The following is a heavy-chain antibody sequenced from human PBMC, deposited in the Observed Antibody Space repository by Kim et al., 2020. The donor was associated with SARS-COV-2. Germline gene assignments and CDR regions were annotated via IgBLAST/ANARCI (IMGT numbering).Heavy chain of an antibody. CDR3: ARDPAGRYWFDP. V-gene: IGHV1-46*01. Sequence: SYAQKFQGSVTMTRDTSTSTVYMELSSLRSEDTAVYYCARDPAGRYWFDPWGQGTLVTVSS. J-gene: IGHJ5*02.